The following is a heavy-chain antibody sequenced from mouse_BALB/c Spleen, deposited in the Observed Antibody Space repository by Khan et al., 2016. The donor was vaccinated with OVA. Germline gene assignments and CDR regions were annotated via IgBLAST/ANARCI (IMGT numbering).Heavy chain of an antibody. Sequence: QVQLQESGAELAKPGASVKMSCKASGYTFTSFWMHWVKQRPGQGLEWIGYINPSTDYTKSNQRFKDKATLTADKSSSTAYMPLTSLTSDDSAVYYCENHGNTSAWFTYWGQGNLVTVSA. J-gene: IGHJ3*01. CDR2: INPSTDYT. V-gene: IGHV1-7*01. D-gene: IGHD1-1*01. CDR3: ENHGNTSAWFTY. CDR1: GYTFTSFW.